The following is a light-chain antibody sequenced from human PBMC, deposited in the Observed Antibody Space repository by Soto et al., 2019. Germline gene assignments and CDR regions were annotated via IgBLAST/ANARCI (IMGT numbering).Light chain of an antibody. V-gene: IGKV3-15*01. CDR3: QQYHSWPHT. CDR2: GAS. Sequence: ETVLTQSPATLSVSPGERATFSCKASQSVTTNLAWYQQKPGQVPRLLIYGASTRASGIPARFSASGSGTEFTLSISSLQSEDFAIYHCQQYHSWPHTFGQGTKLEIK. CDR1: QSVTTN. J-gene: IGKJ2*01.